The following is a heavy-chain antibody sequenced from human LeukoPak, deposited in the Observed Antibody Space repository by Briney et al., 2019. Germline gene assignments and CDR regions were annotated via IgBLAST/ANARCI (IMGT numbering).Heavy chain of an antibody. J-gene: IGHJ4*02. CDR2: IGGSGGST. CDR3: AKETSMVVRAYFDY. CDR1: GFTFSSYA. V-gene: IGHV3-23*01. D-gene: IGHD2-15*01. Sequence: PGGALRLSCAASGFTFSSYAMSWVPQAPGKGLEGVSAIGGSGGSTYYADSVKGRFTISRDNSKNTLYLQMNSLRAQDTAVYYCAKETSMVVRAYFDYWGQGTLATVSS.